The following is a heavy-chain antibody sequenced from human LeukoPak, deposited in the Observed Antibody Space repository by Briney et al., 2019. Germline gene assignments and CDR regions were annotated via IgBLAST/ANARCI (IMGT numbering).Heavy chain of an antibody. CDR2: IIPIFGTA. D-gene: IGHD2-8*01. J-gene: IGHJ3*02. V-gene: IGHV1-69*05. CDR1: GGTFSSYA. CDR3: ARGGEYCTNGVCFMYAFDI. Sequence: SVKVSCKASGGTFSSYAISWVRQAPGQGLEWMGGIIPIFGTANYAQKFQGRVTITRNTSISTAYMELSSLRSEDTAVYYCARGGEYCTNGVCFMYAFDIWGQGTMVTVSS.